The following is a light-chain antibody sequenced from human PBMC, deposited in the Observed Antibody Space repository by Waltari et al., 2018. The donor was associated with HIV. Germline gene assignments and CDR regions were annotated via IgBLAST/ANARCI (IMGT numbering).Light chain of an antibody. J-gene: IGKJ4*01. Sequence: EIVMTQSPATLSVSPGERATLSYRASQSVSSNLAWYQQKPGQAPRLLIYGVSTRATGIPARFSGSGSGTELTLTISSLQSEDFAVYYCQQYNNWPPLTFGGGTKVEI. CDR1: QSVSSN. CDR2: GVS. V-gene: IGKV3-15*01. CDR3: QQYNNWPPLT.